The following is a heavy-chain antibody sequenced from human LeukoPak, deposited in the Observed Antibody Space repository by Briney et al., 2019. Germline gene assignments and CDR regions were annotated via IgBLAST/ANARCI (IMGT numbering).Heavy chain of an antibody. CDR2: IYYSGST. V-gene: IGHV4-59*01. J-gene: IGHJ4*02. CDR3: ARAKKSAYYYLFDY. D-gene: IGHD3-22*01. CDR1: GGSISSYY. Sequence: SETLSLTCTVSGGSISSYYWSWIRQPPGKGLEWIGYIYYSGSTNYNPSLKSRVTISVDTSKNQFSLKLSSVTTADTAVYYCARAKKSAYYYLFDYWGQGTLVTVSS.